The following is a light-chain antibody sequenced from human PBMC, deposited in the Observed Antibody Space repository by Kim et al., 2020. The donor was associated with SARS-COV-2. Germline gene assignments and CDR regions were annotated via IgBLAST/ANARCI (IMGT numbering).Light chain of an antibody. CDR3: AAWDDSLNGYVV. CDR1: SSNIGRTT. Sequence: TVTIACSGSSSNIGRTTVTWYQQPPGTAPKLLSYSNNRRPSGVPDRFSGSKSGTSASLAISGLQSEDEADYYCAAWDDSLNGYVVFGGGTQLTVL. CDR2: SNN. J-gene: IGLJ2*01. V-gene: IGLV1-44*01.